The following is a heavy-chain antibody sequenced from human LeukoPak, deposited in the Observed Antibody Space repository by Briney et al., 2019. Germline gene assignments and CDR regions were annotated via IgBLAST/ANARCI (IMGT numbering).Heavy chain of an antibody. Sequence: GGSLRLSCAASGLTFSSYAMSWVRQAPGKGLEWVSAISGSGGSTYYADSVKGRFTISRDNSKNTLYLQMNSLRAEDTAVYYCAKDRHYYDSSGYYPDYWGQGTLVTVSS. CDR2: ISGSGGST. V-gene: IGHV3-23*01. D-gene: IGHD3-22*01. CDR1: GLTFSSYA. J-gene: IGHJ4*02. CDR3: AKDRHYYDSSGYYPDY.